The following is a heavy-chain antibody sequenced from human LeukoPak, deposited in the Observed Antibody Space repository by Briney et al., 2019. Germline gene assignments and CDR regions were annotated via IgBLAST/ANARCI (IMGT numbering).Heavy chain of an antibody. CDR1: GSTLSSCG. Sequence: PGGSLRLPCAASGSTLSSCGMHWVRQAPGKGLEWVAVITYDGITTYFDDSVKGRFTISRDTSKSMLYLQMNSLRPEDTAVYYCVKEQSSGNYRTADFWGQGTLVTVSS. J-gene: IGHJ4*02. CDR3: VKEQSSGNYRTADF. D-gene: IGHD3-10*01. V-gene: IGHV3-30*18. CDR2: ITYDGITT.